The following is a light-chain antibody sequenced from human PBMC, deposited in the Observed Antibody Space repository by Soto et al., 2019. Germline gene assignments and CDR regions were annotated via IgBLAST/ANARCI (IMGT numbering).Light chain of an antibody. CDR3: QQRSNWPLT. Sequence: EIVLTQSPATLSLSPGERATISCRASQSISSYLAWYQQKPGKAPRLLIYDASTMATGIPARFSGSGSGTDFSLTISSLDPEDFAVYYCQQRSNWPLTFGGGTKVDIK. CDR1: QSISSY. J-gene: IGKJ4*01. V-gene: IGKV3-11*01. CDR2: DAS.